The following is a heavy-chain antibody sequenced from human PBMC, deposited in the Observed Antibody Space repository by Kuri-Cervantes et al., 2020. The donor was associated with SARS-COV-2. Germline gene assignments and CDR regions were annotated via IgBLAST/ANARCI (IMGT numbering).Heavy chain of an antibody. J-gene: IGHJ4*02. V-gene: IGHV3-69-1*01. CDR2: ISSSSTI. CDR3: AREMGRFWSNYYPTYFDY. Sequence: GESLKISCAASGSTFSDYYMNWVRQAPGKGLECVSSISSSSTIYYADSVKGRFTISRDNAKNSLYLQMNSLRAEDTAVYYCAREMGRFWSNYYPTYFDYWGQGTLVTVSS. D-gene: IGHD3-3*01. CDR1: GSTFSDYY.